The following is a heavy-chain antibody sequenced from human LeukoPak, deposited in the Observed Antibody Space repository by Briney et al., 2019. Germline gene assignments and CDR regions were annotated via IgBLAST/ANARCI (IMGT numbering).Heavy chain of an antibody. D-gene: IGHD6-6*01. J-gene: IGHJ4*02. Sequence: SVKVSCKASGGTFSSYAISWVRQAPGQGLEWMGRIIPIFGTANYAQKFQGRVTITTDESTSTVYMELSSLRSEDTAVYYCARRSSSSGGFDYWGQGTLVTVSS. CDR3: ARRSSSSGGFDY. CDR1: GGTFSSYA. CDR2: IIPIFGTA. V-gene: IGHV1-69*05.